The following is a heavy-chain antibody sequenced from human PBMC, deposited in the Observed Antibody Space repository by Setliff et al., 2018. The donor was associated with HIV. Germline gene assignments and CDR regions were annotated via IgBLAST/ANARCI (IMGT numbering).Heavy chain of an antibody. CDR2: LKSKTDGGTT. J-gene: IGHJ4*02. Sequence: PGGSLRLSCTASGFTFGDYAMNWVRQAPGKGLEWIGRLKSKTDGGTTDYAAPVKGRFTISRDDSKNTLYLQMNSVKTEDTALYYCTTGMTCIHAVCPPGYYFDYWGRGTLVTVSS. D-gene: IGHD2-21*01. CDR1: GFTFGDYA. V-gene: IGHV3-15*01. CDR3: TTGMTCIHAVCPPGYYFDY.